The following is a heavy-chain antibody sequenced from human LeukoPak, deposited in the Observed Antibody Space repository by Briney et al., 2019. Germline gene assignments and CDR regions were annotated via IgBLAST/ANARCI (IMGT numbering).Heavy chain of an antibody. D-gene: IGHD3-22*01. Sequence: GGSLRLSCAASGFTFSSYGMHWVRQAPGKGLEWVSYIRYDGSNKYYADSVKGRFTISRDNSKNTLYLQMNSLRVEDTAVYYCARQTYYYDSSGYSFDYWGQGTLVTVSS. V-gene: IGHV3-30*02. J-gene: IGHJ4*02. CDR1: GFTFSSYG. CDR2: IRYDGSNK. CDR3: ARQTYYYDSSGYSFDY.